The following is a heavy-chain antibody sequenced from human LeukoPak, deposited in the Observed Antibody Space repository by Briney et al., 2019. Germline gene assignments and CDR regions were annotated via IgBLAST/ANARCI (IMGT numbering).Heavy chain of an antibody. D-gene: IGHD4-23*01. J-gene: IGHJ4*02. CDR3: ARGRPHGNDY. CDR2: IASDGSST. V-gene: IGHV3-74*01. Sequence: GGSLRLSCAASGFTFSSYWMNWVRQAPGKGLVWVSRIASDGSSTTYADSVKGRFSISRDHAKNTLYLQMNSLRVEDTAVYYCARGRPHGNDYWGQGTLVTVSS. CDR1: GFTFSSYW.